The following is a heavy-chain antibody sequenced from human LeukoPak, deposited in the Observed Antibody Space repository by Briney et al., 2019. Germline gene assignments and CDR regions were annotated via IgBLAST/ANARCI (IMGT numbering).Heavy chain of an antibody. CDR3: ARWRGYVSAWSGPFDD. V-gene: IGHV1-2*02. CDR2: IDPNSGGA. CDR1: GYTFTGHY. Sequence: SVKVSCKASGYTFTGHYMHWVRQAPGQGLEWMGWIDPNSGGANYAQKFQGRVTMTRDTSISTAYMELSSLRSDDTAVYYCARWRGYVSAWSGPFDDWGQGTLVTVSS. D-gene: IGHD6-19*01. J-gene: IGHJ4*02.